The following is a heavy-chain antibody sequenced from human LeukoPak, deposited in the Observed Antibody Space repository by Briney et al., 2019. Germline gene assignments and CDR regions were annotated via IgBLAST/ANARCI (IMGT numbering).Heavy chain of an antibody. Sequence: GGSLRLSCAASGFTFSSYSMNWVRQAPGKGLEWVSYISSSSSTIYYADSVKGRFTISRDNAKNSLYLQMNSLRAEDTAVYYCARDEQWLVRNSEDYWGQGTLVTVSS. D-gene: IGHD6-19*01. CDR3: ARDEQWLVRNSEDY. V-gene: IGHV3-48*04. CDR2: ISSSSSTI. CDR1: GFTFSSYS. J-gene: IGHJ4*02.